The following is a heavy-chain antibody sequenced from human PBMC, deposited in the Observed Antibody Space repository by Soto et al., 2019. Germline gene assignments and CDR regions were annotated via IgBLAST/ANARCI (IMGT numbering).Heavy chain of an antibody. V-gene: IGHV3-74*01. Sequence: GGSLRLSCAASGFTFNTYWMHWVRQAPGKGLVWVSRINSYGTTTSYADSVKGRFTISRDNAKNTLYLQMHSLRADDTGVYYCAREEQLNYYYYGMDVWGQGTTVTVSS. CDR1: GFTFNTYW. D-gene: IGHD6-6*01. J-gene: IGHJ6*02. CDR2: INSYGTTT. CDR3: AREEQLNYYYYGMDV.